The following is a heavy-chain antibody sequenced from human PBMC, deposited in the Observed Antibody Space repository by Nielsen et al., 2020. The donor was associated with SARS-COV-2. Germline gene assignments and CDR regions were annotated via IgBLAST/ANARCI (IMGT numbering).Heavy chain of an antibody. V-gene: IGHV3-7*01. CDR2: LKQDGSEK. D-gene: IGHD6-19*01. Sequence: GESLKISCAASGFTFSSYWMSWVRQAPGKGLEWVANLKQDGSEKSYVDSVKGRFTISRDNAENSLSLQMNSLRAEDTAVYYCARESVTGTDAFDIWGQGTVVTVSS. J-gene: IGHJ3*02. CDR3: ARESVTGTDAFDI. CDR1: GFTFSSYW.